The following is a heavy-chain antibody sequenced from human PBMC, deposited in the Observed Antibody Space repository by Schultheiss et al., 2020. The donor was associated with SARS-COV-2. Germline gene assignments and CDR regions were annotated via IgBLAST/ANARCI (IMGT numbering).Heavy chain of an antibody. D-gene: IGHD3-22*01. Sequence: SETLSLTCAVSGGSISSSNWWSWVRHPPGKGLEWIGRIYTSGSTNYNPSLKSRVTISVDTSKNQFSLKLSSVTAADTAVYYCARDRPGSSGYKIWGQGTLVTVSS. CDR2: IYTSGST. J-gene: IGHJ4*02. CDR1: GGSISSSNW. CDR3: ARDRPGSSGYKI. V-gene: IGHV4-4*02.